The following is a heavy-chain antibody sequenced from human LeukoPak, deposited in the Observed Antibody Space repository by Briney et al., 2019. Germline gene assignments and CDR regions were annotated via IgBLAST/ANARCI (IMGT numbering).Heavy chain of an antibody. D-gene: IGHD1-26*01. CDR3: ARDFALSGSFDY. V-gene: IGHV3-21*01. CDR1: GFTFSSYS. CDR2: ISSSSSYI. J-gene: IGHJ4*02. Sequence: GGSLRLSCAASGFTFSSYSMNWVRQAPGKGLEWVSSISSSSSYICYADSVKGRFTISRDNAKNSLYLQMNSLRAEDTAVYYCARDFALSGSFDYWGQGTLVTVSS.